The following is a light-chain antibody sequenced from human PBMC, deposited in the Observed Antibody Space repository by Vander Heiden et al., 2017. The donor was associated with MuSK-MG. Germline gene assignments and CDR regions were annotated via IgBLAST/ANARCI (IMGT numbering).Light chain of an antibody. V-gene: IGKV3-11*01. J-gene: IGKJ5*01. CDR2: GAS. Sequence: DIVLTHSPATLSLSPGERDTLHCRATQTLDNCLAWYQQKPGQPPRLLIYGASNRATGIPDRFSGSGSGTDFTLAISTLEPDDFAVYYCQQCSNWPITFGQGTRLEMK. CDR3: QQCSNWPIT. CDR1: QTLDNC.